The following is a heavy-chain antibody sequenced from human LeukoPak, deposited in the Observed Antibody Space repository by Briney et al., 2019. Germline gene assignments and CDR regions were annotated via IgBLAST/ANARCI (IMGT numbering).Heavy chain of an antibody. CDR3: ARAPLLGYCSGTSCYPA. CDR2: ISYDGSNK. D-gene: IGHD2-2*01. Sequence: GGSLRLSCAASGFTFSSYAMHWVRQAPGKGLEWVAVISYDGSNKYYADSVKGRFTISRDNAKNSLYLQMNSLRAEDTAVYYCARAPLLGYCSGTSCYPAWGQGTLVTVSS. CDR1: GFTFSSYA. J-gene: IGHJ5*02. V-gene: IGHV3-30-3*01.